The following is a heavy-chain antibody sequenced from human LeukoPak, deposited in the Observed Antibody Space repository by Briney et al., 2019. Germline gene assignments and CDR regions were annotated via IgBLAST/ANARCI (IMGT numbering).Heavy chain of an antibody. D-gene: IGHD1-26*01. CDR2: IFYSGSS. CDR3: ARGSGWELSGMYDFDM. Sequence: TSETLSLTCTVSGGSISSYYWSWIRQPPGRGLEWIGYIFYSGSSNYNPSLKSRVTISVDTSRNQFSLKLSSVTAADTAVYYCARGSGWELSGMYDFDMWGQGTMVTVSP. J-gene: IGHJ3*02. CDR1: GGSISSYY. V-gene: IGHV4-59*01.